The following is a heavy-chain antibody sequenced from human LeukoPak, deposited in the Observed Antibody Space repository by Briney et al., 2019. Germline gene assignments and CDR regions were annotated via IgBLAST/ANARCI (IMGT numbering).Heavy chain of an antibody. J-gene: IGHJ4*02. D-gene: IGHD2-2*01. Sequence: GGSLRLSCAASGFTFSDYYMSWIRQAPGKGLEGVSYISRSSSYTNYADSVKGRFTISRDNAKNSLYLQMNSLRAEDTAVYYCARVGSGPAALKLLFDYWGQGTLVTVSS. CDR3: ARVGSGPAALKLLFDY. CDR2: ISRSSSYT. V-gene: IGHV3-11*06. CDR1: GFTFSDYY.